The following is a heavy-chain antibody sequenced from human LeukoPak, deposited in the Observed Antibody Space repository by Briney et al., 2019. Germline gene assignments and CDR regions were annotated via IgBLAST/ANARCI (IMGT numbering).Heavy chain of an antibody. D-gene: IGHD3-10*01. CDR1: GFTFSSYG. J-gene: IGHJ4*02. CDR3: AKGTSRLYGSLN. CDR2: ISYDGSNK. V-gene: IGHV3-30*18. Sequence: GGTLRLSCAASGFTFSSYGMHWVRQAPGKGLEWVAVISYDGSNKYYADSVKGRFTSSRDNSKNTLYLQMNSLRAEDTAVYYCAKGTSRLYGSLNWGQGTLVTVSS.